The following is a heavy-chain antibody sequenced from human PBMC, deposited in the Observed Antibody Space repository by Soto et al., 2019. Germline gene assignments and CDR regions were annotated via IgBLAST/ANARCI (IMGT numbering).Heavy chain of an antibody. V-gene: IGHV1-8*01. CDR2: MNPNSGNT. D-gene: IGHD2-15*01. Sequence: EASVKVSCKASGYTFTSYDINWVRQATGQGLEWMGWMNPNSGNTGYAQKFQGRVTMTRNTSISTAYMELSSLRSEDTAVYYCATRNLYCSGGSCYSGFDYWGQGTLVTVSS. CDR1: GYTFTSYD. J-gene: IGHJ4*02. CDR3: ATRNLYCSGGSCYSGFDY.